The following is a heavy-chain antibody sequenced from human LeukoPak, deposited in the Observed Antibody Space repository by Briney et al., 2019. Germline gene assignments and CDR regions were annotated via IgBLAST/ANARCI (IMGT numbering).Heavy chain of an antibody. J-gene: IGHJ5*02. CDR3: ARMGMTIGAS. D-gene: IGHD1-26*01. CDR2: INPGGTYT. V-gene: IGHV3-74*01. CDR1: GFTFSNYW. Sequence: PGGSLRLSCAGSGFTFSNYWMHWVRQGPGKGLVWVSRINPGGTYTNYAESVKGRFTISRDNAKNTLYLQMNSLRAEDTAVYYCARMGMTIGASWGQGTQVTVSS.